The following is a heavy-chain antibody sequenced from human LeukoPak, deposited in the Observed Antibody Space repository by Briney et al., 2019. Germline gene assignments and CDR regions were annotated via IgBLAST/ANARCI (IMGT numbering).Heavy chain of an antibody. CDR1: GGTFSSYA. Sequence: ASVKVSCKASGGTFSSYAISLVRQAPGQGLEWMGRIIPIFGTANYAQKFQGRVTITTDESTSTAYMELSSLRSEDTAVYYCERERRMEDSYYGSGSKTYAFDIWGQGTMVTVSS. J-gene: IGHJ3*02. CDR2: IIPIFGTA. D-gene: IGHD3-10*01. CDR3: ERERRMEDSYYGSGSKTYAFDI. V-gene: IGHV1-69*05.